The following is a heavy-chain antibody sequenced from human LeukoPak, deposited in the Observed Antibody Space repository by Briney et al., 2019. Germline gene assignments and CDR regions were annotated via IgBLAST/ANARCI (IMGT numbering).Heavy chain of an antibody. D-gene: IGHD6-6*01. J-gene: IGHJ4*02. CDR3: ARVVGIAARREYYFDY. Sequence: PSETLSLTCTVSGYSISSGYYWGWIRQPPGKGLEWIGNIYHSGSTYYNPSLKSRVTISVDTSKNQFSLKLSSVTAADTAVYYCARVVGIAARREYYFDYWGQGTLVTVSS. CDR2: IYHSGST. CDR1: GYSISSGYY. V-gene: IGHV4-38-2*02.